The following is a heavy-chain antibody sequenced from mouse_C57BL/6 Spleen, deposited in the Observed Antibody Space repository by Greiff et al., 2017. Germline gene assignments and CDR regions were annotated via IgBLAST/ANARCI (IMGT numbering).Heavy chain of an antibody. V-gene: IGHV5-16*01. Sequence: EVQLVESEGGLVQPGSSMKLSCTASGFTFSDYYMAWVRQVPEKGLEWVANINYDGSSTYYLDSLKSRFIISRDNAKNILYLQMSSLKSEDTATYYCATITTDYFDYWGQGTTLTVSS. D-gene: IGHD1-1*01. CDR3: ATITTDYFDY. CDR2: INYDGSST. J-gene: IGHJ2*01. CDR1: GFTFSDYY.